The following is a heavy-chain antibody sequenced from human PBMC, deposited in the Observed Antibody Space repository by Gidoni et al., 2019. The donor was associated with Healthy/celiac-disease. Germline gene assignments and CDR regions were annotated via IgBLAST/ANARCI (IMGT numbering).Heavy chain of an antibody. CDR3: ARGRGYCSGGSCGSAPYYFDY. V-gene: IGHV4-34*01. Sequence: VQLQQWGAGLLKPSATLSLTCAVYGGSFSGYYCSWIRQPPGKGLAWIGEINHSGSTNYNPSLKSRVTISVDTSKNQFSLKLRSVTAADTAVYYCARGRGYCSGGSCGSAPYYFDYWGQGTLVTVAS. J-gene: IGHJ4*02. D-gene: IGHD2-15*01. CDR1: GGSFSGYY. CDR2: INHSGST.